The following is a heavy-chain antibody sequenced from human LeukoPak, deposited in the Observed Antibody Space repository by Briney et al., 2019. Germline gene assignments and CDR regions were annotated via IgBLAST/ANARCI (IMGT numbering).Heavy chain of an antibody. CDR2: ISVNNGGT. Sequence: ASVKVSCKASGYTFTTYSLAWVRQAPGQSLEWMGWISVNNGGTNYAQSFQDGFTLTRDTSTNTAYLELRSLRSDDTAIIYCATATQPRGYFLHWGQGTLVTVSS. V-gene: IGHV1-18*01. J-gene: IGHJ1*01. D-gene: IGHD2-2*01. CDR3: ATATQPRGYFLH. CDR1: GYTFTTYS.